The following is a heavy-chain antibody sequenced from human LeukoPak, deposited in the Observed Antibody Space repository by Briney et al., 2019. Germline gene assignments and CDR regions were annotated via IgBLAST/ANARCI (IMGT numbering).Heavy chain of an antibody. CDR3: ATEAYYDSSGPHFDY. CDR1: GGSISSSNW. V-gene: IGHV4-4*02. D-gene: IGHD3-22*01. J-gene: IGHJ4*02. Sequence: PSDTLSLTCAVPGGSISSSNWWTWVRQTPGKGLDWIGEIYHAGNTNYNPSLKSRVTISVNKSKNQFSLKLTSVTAADTAVYYCATEAYYDSSGPHFDYWGQGTLVTVSS. CDR2: IYHAGNT.